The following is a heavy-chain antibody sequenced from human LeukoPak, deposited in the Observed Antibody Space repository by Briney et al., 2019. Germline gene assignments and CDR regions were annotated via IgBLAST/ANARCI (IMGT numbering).Heavy chain of an antibody. Sequence: SETLSLTCTVSGGSISIYYWSWIRQPPGKGLEWIGEINHSGSTNYNPSLKSRVTISVDTSKNQFSLKLSSVTAADTAVYYFARHSTYYYDSSGYYPKYYYGMDVWGQGTTVTVSS. V-gene: IGHV4-34*01. D-gene: IGHD3-22*01. CDR3: ARHSTYYYDSSGYYPKYYYGMDV. CDR1: GGSISIYY. J-gene: IGHJ6*02. CDR2: INHSGST.